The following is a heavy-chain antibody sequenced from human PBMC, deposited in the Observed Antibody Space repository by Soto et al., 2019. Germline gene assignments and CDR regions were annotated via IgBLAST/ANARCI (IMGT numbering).Heavy chain of an antibody. CDR3: ARGRFGSRWLIEN. V-gene: IGHV3-30-3*01. CDR1: GFTFSSYA. J-gene: IGHJ1*01. D-gene: IGHD6-13*01. Sequence: QVQLVESGGGVVQPGRSLRLSCAASGFTFSSYAMHWVRQAPGKGLEWVAVISYDGSNQYYADSVKGRFTISRDTSKSTLYLQMNSLRAEDTAVYYCARGRFGSRWLIENWGQGTLVTISS. CDR2: ISYDGSNQ.